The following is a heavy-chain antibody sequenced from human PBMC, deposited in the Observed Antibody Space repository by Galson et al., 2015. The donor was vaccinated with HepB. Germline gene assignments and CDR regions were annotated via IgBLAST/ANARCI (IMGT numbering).Heavy chain of an antibody. CDR1: GGSISSSSYY. Sequence: ETLSLTCTVSGGSISSSSYYWGWIRQPPGKGLEWIGSIYYSGSTYYNPSLKSRVTISVDTSKNQFSLKLSSVTAADTAVYYCARLKGWLQLSPAPHYYYGMDVWGQGTTVTVSS. V-gene: IGHV4-39*01. CDR2: IYYSGST. D-gene: IGHD5-24*01. CDR3: ARLKGWLQLSPAPHYYYGMDV. J-gene: IGHJ6*02.